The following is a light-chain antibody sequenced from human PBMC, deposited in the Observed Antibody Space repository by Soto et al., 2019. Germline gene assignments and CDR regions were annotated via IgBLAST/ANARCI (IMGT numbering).Light chain of an antibody. CDR2: DAS. Sequence: EIVLTQSPDTLSLSPGERATLSCRTSQNVNSNFLAWYQQKPGQAPRLLFYDASTRAAGVPDRFRGGGSGTDFTLTITRLEPEDFAIYYCQHYGRSPLLYAFGQGTRVGVK. CDR3: QHYGRSPLLYA. J-gene: IGKJ2*01. V-gene: IGKV3-20*01. CDR1: QNVNSNF.